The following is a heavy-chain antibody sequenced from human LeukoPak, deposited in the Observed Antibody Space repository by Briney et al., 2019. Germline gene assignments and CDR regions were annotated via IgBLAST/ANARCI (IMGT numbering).Heavy chain of an antibody. J-gene: IGHJ4*02. CDR1: GFTFSSYS. D-gene: IGHD3-22*01. V-gene: IGHV3-21*01. CDR3: ASFEAYYYDSSGYYVDY. CDR2: ISSSSSYI. Sequence: PGGSLRLSCAASGFTFSSYSMNWVCQAPGKGLEWVSSISSSSSYIYYADSVKGRFTISRDNAKNSLYLQMNSLRAEDTAVYYCASFEAYYYDSSGYYVDYWGQGTLVTVSS.